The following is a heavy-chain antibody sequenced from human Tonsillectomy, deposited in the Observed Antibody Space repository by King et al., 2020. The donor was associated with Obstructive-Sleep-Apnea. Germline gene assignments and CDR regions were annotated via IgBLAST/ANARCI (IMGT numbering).Heavy chain of an antibody. CDR2: ITGSGGDT. J-gene: IGHJ3*01. D-gene: IGHD2/OR15-2a*01. CDR3: AKVSWAIVIGSGAFHV. Sequence: VQLVESGGGLVQPGESLRLSCAGSGFTFRSYALTWVRQAPGKGLEWVSSITGSGGDTYYAESVKGRFTISRANSKDTLYLQMNNMSAGDTALYYCAKVSWAIVIGSGAFHVWGQGTTVTVSS. V-gene: IGHV3-23*04. CDR1: GFTFRSYA.